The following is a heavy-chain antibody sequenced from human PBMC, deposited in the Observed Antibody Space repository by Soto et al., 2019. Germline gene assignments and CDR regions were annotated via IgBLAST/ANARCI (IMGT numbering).Heavy chain of an antibody. J-gene: IGHJ4*02. V-gene: IGHV1-3*01. CDR3: ARGLVGRTDY. CDR1: GYTFTSYA. CDR2: INAGNGNT. D-gene: IGHD3-9*01. Sequence: QVQLVQSGAEVKKPGASVKVSCKASGYTFTSYAMQWVRQAPGQRLEWMGWINAGNGNTKYSQKFQGRVTITRDTSARADKMELSSRRSENTAVYYCARGLVGRTDYWGQGTLVTVSS.